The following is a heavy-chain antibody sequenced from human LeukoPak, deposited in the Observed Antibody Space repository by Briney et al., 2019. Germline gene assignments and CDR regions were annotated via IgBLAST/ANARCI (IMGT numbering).Heavy chain of an antibody. CDR3: ARHASYSSSWTDFDY. J-gene: IGHJ4*02. V-gene: IGHV4-39*01. Sequence: PSETLSLTCTVSGGSISSSTYYWGWIRQPPGKGLEWIGNIYYSGSTYYNPSLKSRVTISVDTSKNHFSLKLTTVTAADTSVYYCARHASYSSSWTDFDYWGQGALVTVSS. D-gene: IGHD6-13*01. CDR1: GGSISSSTYY. CDR2: IYYSGST.